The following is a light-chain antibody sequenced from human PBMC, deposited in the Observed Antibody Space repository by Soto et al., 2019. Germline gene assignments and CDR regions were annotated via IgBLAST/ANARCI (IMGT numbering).Light chain of an antibody. CDR3: AAWYGSLNGWV. J-gene: IGLJ7*01. CDR1: SSNIGSNT. V-gene: IGLV1-44*01. CDR2: SND. Sequence: QSVLTQAPSASWTPGQRVTISCSGSSSNIGSNTVSWYQQVPGTAPKLLIYSNDQRPSGVPDRFSGSKSGTSASLAIGGLQPEDEADYYCAAWYGSLNGWVFGGGTQLTVL.